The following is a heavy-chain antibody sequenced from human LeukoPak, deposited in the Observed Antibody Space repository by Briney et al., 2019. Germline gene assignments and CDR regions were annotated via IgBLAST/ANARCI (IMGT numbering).Heavy chain of an antibody. J-gene: IGHJ5*02. Sequence: GGSLRLSCAASGFTFSSYDMHWVRQATGKGLEWVSAIGTAGDTHYPGSVKGRFTISRENAKNSLYLQMNSLRAGDTAVYYCARGVWYCSSTSCHNWFDPWGQGTLVTVSS. CDR1: GFTFSSYD. CDR2: IGTAGDT. V-gene: IGHV3-13*01. CDR3: ARGVWYCSSTSCHNWFDP. D-gene: IGHD2-2*01.